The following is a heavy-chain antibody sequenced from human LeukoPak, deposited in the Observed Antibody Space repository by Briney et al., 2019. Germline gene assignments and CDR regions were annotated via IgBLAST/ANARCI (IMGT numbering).Heavy chain of an antibody. CDR2: IDPDGVDK. D-gene: IGHD5-24*01. CDR3: ARGWATIPD. Sequence: GGSLRLSCTASGFNFSISYMMWVRQAPGEGLEWVAHIDPDGVDKNYVGSVKDRFVISRDNTKNSLFLQMNSLRDDDTALYYCARGWATIPDWGQGSLVIVSS. J-gene: IGHJ4*02. V-gene: IGHV3-7*01. CDR1: GFNFSISY.